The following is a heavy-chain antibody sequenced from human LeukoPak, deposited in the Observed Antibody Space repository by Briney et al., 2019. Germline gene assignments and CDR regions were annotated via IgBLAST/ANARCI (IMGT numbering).Heavy chain of an antibody. Sequence: GGSLRLSCAASGFTFDEYAMHWVRQAPGKGLEWVSGISWNSGSIGYADSVKGRFTISRDNAKHSLYLQMNSLRAEDTALYYCAKEKYDILTGYPGYFDYWGQGTLVTVSS. J-gene: IGHJ4*02. CDR2: ISWNSGSI. CDR3: AKEKYDILTGYPGYFDY. CDR1: GFTFDEYA. V-gene: IGHV3-9*01. D-gene: IGHD3-9*01.